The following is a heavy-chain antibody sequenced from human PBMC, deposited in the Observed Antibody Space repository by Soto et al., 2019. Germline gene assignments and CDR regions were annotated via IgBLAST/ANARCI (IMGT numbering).Heavy chain of an antibody. CDR1: GFTFSSYA. CDR2: ISYDGSNK. CDR3: ARGQSSLTRFDY. Sequence: GGSLRLSCAASGFTFSSYAMHWVRQAPGKGLEWVAVISYDGSNKYYADSVKGRFTISRDNSKNTLYLQMNSLRAEHTAVYYCARGQSSLTRFDYWGQGTLVTVSS. D-gene: IGHD2-2*01. V-gene: IGHV3-30-3*01. J-gene: IGHJ4*02.